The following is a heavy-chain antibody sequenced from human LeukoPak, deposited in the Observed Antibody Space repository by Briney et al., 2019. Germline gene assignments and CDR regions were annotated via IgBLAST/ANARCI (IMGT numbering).Heavy chain of an antibody. CDR1: GGSISSYY. CDR2: IYYRGST. J-gene: IGHJ3*01. D-gene: IGHD3-16*01. CDR3: ARHRGGPHLDAFHL. Sequence: PSETLSLTCTVSGGSISSYYWSWIRQPPGKGLEGIGYIYYRGSTNYNPSLKSRVTISVDPSKHPFSLKLSSVPAADTAVYYCARHRGGPHLDAFHLWGQGTMVPVSS. V-gene: IGHV4-59*01.